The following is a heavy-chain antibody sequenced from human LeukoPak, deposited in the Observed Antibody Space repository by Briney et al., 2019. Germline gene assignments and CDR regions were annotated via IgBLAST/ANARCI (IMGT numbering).Heavy chain of an antibody. D-gene: IGHD6-13*01. CDR3: ARDRAAAGYSYYFDY. Sequence: GRSLRLSCAASGFTFSSYATHWVRQAPGKGLEWVAVISYDGSNKYYADSVKGRFTISRDNSKNTLYLQMNSLRAEDTAVYYCARDRAAAGYSYYFDYWGQGTLVTVSS. CDR1: GFTFSSYA. V-gene: IGHV3-30-3*01. CDR2: ISYDGSNK. J-gene: IGHJ4*02.